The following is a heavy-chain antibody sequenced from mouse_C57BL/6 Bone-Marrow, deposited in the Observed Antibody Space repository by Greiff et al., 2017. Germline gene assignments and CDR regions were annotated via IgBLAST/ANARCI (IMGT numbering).Heavy chain of an antibody. D-gene: IGHD1-1*01. V-gene: IGHV5-12*01. Sequence: EVKLMESGGGLVQPGGSLKLSCAASGFTFSDYYMYWVRQTPEKRLEWVAYISNGGGSTYYPDTVKGRFTISRDNAKNTLYLQMSRLKSEDTAMYYCASHYYGSRGYAMDYWGQGTSVTVSS. J-gene: IGHJ4*01. CDR2: ISNGGGST. CDR1: GFTFSDYY. CDR3: ASHYYGSRGYAMDY.